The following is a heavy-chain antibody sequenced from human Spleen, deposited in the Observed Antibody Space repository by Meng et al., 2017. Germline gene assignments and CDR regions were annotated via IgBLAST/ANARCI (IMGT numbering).Heavy chain of an antibody. Sequence: SETLSLTCTVSGGSVSSGSYNWNWIRQPPGKGLEWIGYMHNSGSTKYNPSLKSRVTISVDTSKNQFSLKVNTMTAADTAVYYCARDGRNKGYYWGQGTRVTVSS. V-gene: IGHV4-61*01. CDR1: GGSVSSGSYN. J-gene: IGHJ4*01. CDR2: MHNSGST. CDR3: ARDGRNKGYY. D-gene: IGHD1/OR15-1a*01.